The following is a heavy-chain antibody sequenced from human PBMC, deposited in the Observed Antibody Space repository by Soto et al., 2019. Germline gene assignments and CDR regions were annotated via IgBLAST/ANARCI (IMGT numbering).Heavy chain of an antibody. CDR2: INSDGSSA. D-gene: IGHD3-22*01. Sequence: GGSLRLSCVASGFIFSNCWMHWVRQAPGMGLVWVSHINSDGSSATYADSVKGRFTISRDNAKNTLYLQMNSLRAEDTAVYYCVRAIGYYGTDVWGRGTTVTVSS. J-gene: IGHJ6*02. CDR3: VRAIGYYGTDV. V-gene: IGHV3-74*01. CDR1: GFIFSNCW.